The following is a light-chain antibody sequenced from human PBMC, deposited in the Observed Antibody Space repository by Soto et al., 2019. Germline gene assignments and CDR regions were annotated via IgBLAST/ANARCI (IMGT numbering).Light chain of an antibody. CDR3: QQYGNSPRVT. CDR2: GAS. Sequence: EIVMTQSPATLALSPGEIATLSFSASQSVSSSYLAWYQQKPGQAPRLLIYGASSRATGIPDRFSGSGSGTDFTLTISRLEPEDFAVYYCQQYGNSPRVTFGQGTRLEIK. CDR1: QSVSSSY. J-gene: IGKJ5*01. V-gene: IGKV3-20*01.